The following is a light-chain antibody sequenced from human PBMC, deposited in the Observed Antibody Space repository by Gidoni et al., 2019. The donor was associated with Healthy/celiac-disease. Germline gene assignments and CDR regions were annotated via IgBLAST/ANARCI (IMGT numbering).Light chain of an antibody. CDR1: SY. V-gene: IGKV3-20*01. CDR2: GGS. Sequence: SYLAWYQQKPGQATSLLIYGGSSRGTGIPDRFSGSGSGTNFTLTISSLEPEDFAVYYCQQYGSSPPITFGGGTKVAIK. CDR3: QQYGSSPPIT. J-gene: IGKJ4*01.